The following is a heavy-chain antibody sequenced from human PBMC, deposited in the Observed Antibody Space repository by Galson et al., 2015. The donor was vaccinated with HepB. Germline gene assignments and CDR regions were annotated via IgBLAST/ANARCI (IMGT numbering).Heavy chain of an antibody. Sequence: ETLSLTCAVYGGSFSGYYWSWIRQPPGKGLEWIGEINHSGSTKYNPSLKSRVTISVDTSKNQFSLKLSSVTAADTAVYYCARGYGSGSYSDYFDYWGQGTLVTVSS. D-gene: IGHD3-10*01. V-gene: IGHV4-34*01. CDR1: GGSFSGYY. CDR3: ARGYGSGSYSDYFDY. J-gene: IGHJ4*02. CDR2: INHSGST.